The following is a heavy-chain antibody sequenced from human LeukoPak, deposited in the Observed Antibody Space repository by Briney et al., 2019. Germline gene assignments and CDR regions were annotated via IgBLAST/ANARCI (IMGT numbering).Heavy chain of an antibody. D-gene: IGHD5-24*01. CDR3: ARHGRMGTINPSY. Sequence: PSETLSLTCTVSGGSISNSSYYWGWIRQPPGKGLEWIGSMYYSGSTYYNPSLKSRATISVDTSKNQFSLKLSSVTVADTAVYYCARHGRMGTINPSYWGQGTLVTVSS. CDR1: GGSISNSSYY. CDR2: MYYSGST. V-gene: IGHV4-39*01. J-gene: IGHJ4*02.